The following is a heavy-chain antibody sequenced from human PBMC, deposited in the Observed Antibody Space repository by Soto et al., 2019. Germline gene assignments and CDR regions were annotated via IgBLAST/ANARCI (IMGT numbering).Heavy chain of an antibody. CDR2: VHHSWVS. J-gene: IGHJ6*02. D-gene: IGHD3-10*01. Sequence: QVQLQESGPGLVKPSETLSLSCTVSGGSISSYYWSWFRQSPGKRMEWIGYVHHSWVSSYNPALQSRVAIALDTSKSQFSLKVTSVTATVTAVYYCARQGFGPLHGLVDVWGQWTTVTVSS. V-gene: IGHV4-59*08. CDR3: ARQGFGPLHGLVDV. CDR1: GGSISSYY.